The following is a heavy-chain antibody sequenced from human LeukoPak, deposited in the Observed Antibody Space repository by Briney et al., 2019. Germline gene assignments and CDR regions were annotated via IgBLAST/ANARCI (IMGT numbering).Heavy chain of an antibody. CDR2: ISYDGSNK. J-gene: IGHJ4*02. Sequence: GGSLRLSCVASGFTFSSYGMHWVRQAPGKGLEWVAVISYDGSNKYYADSVKGRFTISRDNSKNTLYLQMNSLRAEDTAVYYCAKEYREYSSSFGYWGQGTLVTVSS. D-gene: IGHD6-6*01. CDR1: GFTFSSYG. CDR3: AKEYREYSSSFGY. V-gene: IGHV3-30*18.